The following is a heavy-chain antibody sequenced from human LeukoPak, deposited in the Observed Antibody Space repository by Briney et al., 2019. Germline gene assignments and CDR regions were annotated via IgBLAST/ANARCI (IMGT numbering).Heavy chain of an antibody. CDR3: ASGIELWLFDY. J-gene: IGHJ4*02. Sequence: GGSLRLSCAASGFTFTNYWMSWVRQAPGKGLEWVANIKQDGSEGYYVDSVKGRFTISRDNAKNSLYLQMNSLRAEDTAVYYCASGIELWLFDYWGQGTLVTVSS. CDR2: IKQDGSEG. D-gene: IGHD5-18*01. V-gene: IGHV3-7*01. CDR1: GFTFTNYW.